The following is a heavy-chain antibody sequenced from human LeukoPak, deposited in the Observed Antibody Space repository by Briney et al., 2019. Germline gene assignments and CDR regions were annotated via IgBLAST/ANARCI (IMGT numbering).Heavy chain of an antibody. CDR2: IIPILGIA. Sequence: SVKVSFKASGGTFSSYAISWVRQAPGQGLEWMGRIIPILGIANYAQKFQGRVTITADKSTSTAYMELSSLRSEDTAVYYCASGRVGATPADYWGQGTLVTVSS. CDR1: GGTFSSYA. D-gene: IGHD1-26*01. CDR3: ASGRVGATPADY. J-gene: IGHJ4*02. V-gene: IGHV1-69*04.